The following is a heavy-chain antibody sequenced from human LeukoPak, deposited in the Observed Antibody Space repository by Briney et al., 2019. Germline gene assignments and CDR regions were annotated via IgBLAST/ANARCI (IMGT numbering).Heavy chain of an antibody. D-gene: IGHD6-13*01. Sequence: SETLSLTCTVSGGSISSSSYCWGWIRQPPGKGLEWIGSIYYSGSTYYNPSLKSRVTISVDTSKNQFSLKLSSVTAADTAVYYCARHHPHSSSFYFDYWGQGTLVTVSS. CDR2: IYYSGST. J-gene: IGHJ4*02. CDR3: ARHHPHSSSFYFDY. CDR1: GGSISSSSYC. V-gene: IGHV4-39*01.